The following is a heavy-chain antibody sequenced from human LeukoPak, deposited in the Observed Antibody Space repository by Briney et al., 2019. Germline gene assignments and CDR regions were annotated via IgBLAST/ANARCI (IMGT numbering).Heavy chain of an antibody. Sequence: GASVKVSCKASGGTFSSYAISWVRQAPGQGLEWMGGIIPIFGTANYAQKFQGRVTITADESTSTAYMELSSLRSEDTAVYYCARYEGLVGSHYYYYYGMDVWGQGTTVTVSS. D-gene: IGHD3-16*01. CDR1: GGTFSSYA. CDR3: ARYEGLVGSHYYYYYGMDV. CDR2: IIPIFGTA. J-gene: IGHJ6*02. V-gene: IGHV1-69*01.